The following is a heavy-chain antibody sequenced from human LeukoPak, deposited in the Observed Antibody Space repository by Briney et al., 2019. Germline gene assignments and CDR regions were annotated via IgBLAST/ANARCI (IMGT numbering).Heavy chain of an antibody. CDR2: IYAGGST. Sequence: PGGSLRLSCAVSGLTVSVNYMTWVRQALGKGLEWVSVIYAGGSTFHAGSVRDRFTLSRDNSKNTLYLQMNNLRTEDTAVYYCARDTPWDSFDYWGQGTLVIVSS. V-gene: IGHV3-53*01. J-gene: IGHJ4*02. D-gene: IGHD1-26*01. CDR3: ARDTPWDSFDY. CDR1: GLTVSVNY.